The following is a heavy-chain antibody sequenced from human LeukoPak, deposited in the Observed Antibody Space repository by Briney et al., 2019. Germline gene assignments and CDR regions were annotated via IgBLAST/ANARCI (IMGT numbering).Heavy chain of an antibody. CDR3: AKVMGGYGGGFDH. CDR2: IRWKSGAS. Sequence: PGGSLRLSCAASGFSFDDYDMHWVRQAPGKGLEWVSGIRWKSGASDYADSVRGRFTISKDNAKNSLYLQLNSLRVEDTALYYCAKVMGGYGGGFDHWGQGTLVTASS. J-gene: IGHJ4*02. V-gene: IGHV3-9*01. D-gene: IGHD5-12*01. CDR1: GFSFDDYD.